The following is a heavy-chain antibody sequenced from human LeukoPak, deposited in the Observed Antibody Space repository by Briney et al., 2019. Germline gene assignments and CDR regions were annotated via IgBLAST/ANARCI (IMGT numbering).Heavy chain of an antibody. CDR1: GFTFSNYA. J-gene: IGHJ4*02. V-gene: IGHV3-23*01. CDR2: ISGSGGST. CDR3: AKDLGRYRNNYFDY. Sequence: GGSLRLSCAASGFTFSNYAMSWVRQAPGKGLEWVSGISGSGGSTYYADSLKGRFTISRDNSKNTLYLQMNSPRDEDTAVYYCAKDLGRYRNNYFDYWGQGTLVTVSS. D-gene: IGHD1-26*01.